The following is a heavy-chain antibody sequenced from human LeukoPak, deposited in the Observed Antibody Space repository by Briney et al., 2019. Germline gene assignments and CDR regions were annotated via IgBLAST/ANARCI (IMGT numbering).Heavy chain of an antibody. V-gene: IGHV4-59*02. CDR2: IYYSGST. CDR3: ARGAAARFDP. Sequence: SETLSLTCTVSGGPVSSYYWSWIRQPPGKGLEWIGYIYYSGSTNYNPSLKSRVTISVDTSKNQFSLKLSSVTAADTAVYYCARGAAARFDPWGQGTLVTVSS. D-gene: IGHD5-18*01. CDR1: GGPVSSYY. J-gene: IGHJ5*02.